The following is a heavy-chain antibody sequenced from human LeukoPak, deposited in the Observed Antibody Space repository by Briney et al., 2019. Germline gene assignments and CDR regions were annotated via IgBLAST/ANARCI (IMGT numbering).Heavy chain of an antibody. D-gene: IGHD3-22*01. V-gene: IGHV4-59*11. CDR3: ARLLDNDSSGYPDTFDM. CDR1: GGSMSSHY. Sequence: SETLSLTCTVSGGSMSSHYWSWIRQPPGKGLEWIGFIYYSGTTKYSPSLQSRVTMLLDTPKNQFSLKLTSVTAAGTALYYCARLLDNDSSGYPDTFDMWGQGTMVTVSS. J-gene: IGHJ3*02. CDR2: IYYSGTT.